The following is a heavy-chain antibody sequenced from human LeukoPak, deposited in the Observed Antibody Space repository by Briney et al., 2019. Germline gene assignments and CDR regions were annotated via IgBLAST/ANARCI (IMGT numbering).Heavy chain of an antibody. CDR3: ARKLGTLGMDY. CDR1: GFTFTDSY. D-gene: IGHD1-26*01. CDR2: ISSSGSTI. V-gene: IGHV3-11*04. Sequence: GGSLRVSCADPGFTFTDSYMSWIRQAPGKGLEWVSYISSSGSTIYYADSVKGRFTISRDNAKNSLYLQMNSLRAEDTAVYYCARKLGTLGMDYWGQGTLVTVSS. J-gene: IGHJ4*02.